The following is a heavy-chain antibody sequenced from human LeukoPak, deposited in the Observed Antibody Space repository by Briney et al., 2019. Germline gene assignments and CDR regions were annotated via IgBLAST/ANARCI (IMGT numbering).Heavy chain of an antibody. J-gene: IGHJ4*02. CDR3: ARRWDLLPDH. CDR1: GFNLYDYA. V-gene: IGHV3-20*04. CDR2: IAWGGGST. D-gene: IGHD1-26*01. Sequence: GGSLRLSCAASGFNLYDYAMSWVRQAPGKGLEWVSGIAWGGGSTGYADSVKGRFTISRDNSKNSFYLQMNSLRVEDTALYYCARRWDLLPDHWGPGTLATVSS.